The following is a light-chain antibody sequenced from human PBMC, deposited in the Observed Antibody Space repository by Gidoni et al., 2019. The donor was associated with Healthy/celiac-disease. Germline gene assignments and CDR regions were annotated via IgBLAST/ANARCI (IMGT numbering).Light chain of an antibody. J-gene: IGLJ2*01. CDR2: EGS. Sequence: QSALPQPASVSGSPGQSLTISCTGTSSDVGSYNLVSWYQQHPGKAPKLMIYEGSKRPPGVSNRFSGSKSGNTASLTISGLQAEDEADYYCCSYAGSSTYVVFGGGTKLTVL. CDR1: SSDVGSYNL. V-gene: IGLV2-23*01. CDR3: CSYAGSSTYVV.